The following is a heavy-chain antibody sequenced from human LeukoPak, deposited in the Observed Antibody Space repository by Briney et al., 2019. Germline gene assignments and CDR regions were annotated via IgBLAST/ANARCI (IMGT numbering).Heavy chain of an antibody. V-gene: IGHV1-18*01. CDR2: ISAYNGET. CDR1: GYTFTHHG. J-gene: IGHJ4*02. D-gene: IGHD6-19*01. Sequence: ASVKVSCKASGYTFTHHGITWVRQAPGQGREWMGWISAYNGETHYAQNFQGRVTLTTDTSTSTAYMELRSLRSDDTAVYYCARDPTNTSGRYAYFDYWGQGTLVTVSS. CDR3: ARDPTNTSGRYAYFDY.